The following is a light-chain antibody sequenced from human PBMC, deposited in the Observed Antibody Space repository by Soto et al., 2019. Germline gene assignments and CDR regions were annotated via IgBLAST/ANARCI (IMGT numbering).Light chain of an antibody. CDR1: SRDVGRYDF. CDR2: DVS. CDR3: SSFTSRSTVV. V-gene: IGLV2-14*03. J-gene: IGLJ3*02. Sequence: QSVLTQPASVSGSPGQSITISCTGTSRDVGRYDFVSWYQQYPGRAPQLMISDVSNRPSGVSIRFSGSKSGNTASLTISGLQAEDEADNYCSSFTSRSTVVFGGGTKLTVL.